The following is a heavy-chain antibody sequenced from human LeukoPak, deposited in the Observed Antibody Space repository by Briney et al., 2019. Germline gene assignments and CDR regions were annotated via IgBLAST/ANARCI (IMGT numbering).Heavy chain of an antibody. CDR2: IWYDGSNK. CDR3: AKQVASSWYFDY. CDR1: GFTFSSYG. V-gene: IGHV3-33*06. D-gene: IGHD6-13*01. Sequence: GRSLRLSCAASGFTFSSYGMHWVRQAPGKGLEWVAVIWYDGSNKYYADSVKGRFTISRDNSKNTLYLQMNSLGAEDTAVYYCAKQVASSWYFDYWGQGTLVTVSS. J-gene: IGHJ4*02.